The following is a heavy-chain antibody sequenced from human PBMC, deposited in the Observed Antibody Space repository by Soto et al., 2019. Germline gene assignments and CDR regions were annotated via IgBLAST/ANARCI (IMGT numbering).Heavy chain of an antibody. CDR1: GYTLTELS. J-gene: IGHJ4*02. CDR3: AGSWIQLWLLDY. D-gene: IGHD5-18*01. Sequence: ASVKVSCKVSGYTLTELSMHWVRQAPGKGLEWMGGFDPEDGETIYAQKFQGRVTMTEDTSTDTAYMEPSSLRSEDTAVYYCAGSWIQLWLLDYWGQGTLVTVSS. CDR2: FDPEDGET. V-gene: IGHV1-24*01.